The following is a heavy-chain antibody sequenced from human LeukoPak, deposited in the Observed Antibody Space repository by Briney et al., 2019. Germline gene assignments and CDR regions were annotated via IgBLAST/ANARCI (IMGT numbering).Heavy chain of an antibody. CDR3: ARVGIAVAGNYYYYMDV. CDR1: GYSISSSYY. V-gene: IGHV4-61*01. CDR2: IYYSGST. J-gene: IGHJ6*03. Sequence: SETLSLTCAVSGYSISSSYYWSWIRQPPGKGLEWIGYIYYSGSTDYNPSLKSRVTISVDTSKNQFSLKLSSVTAADTAVYYCARVGIAVAGNYYYYMDVWGKGTTVTVSS. D-gene: IGHD6-19*01.